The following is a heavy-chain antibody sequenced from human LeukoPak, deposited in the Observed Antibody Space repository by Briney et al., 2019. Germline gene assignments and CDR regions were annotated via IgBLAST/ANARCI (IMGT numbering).Heavy chain of an antibody. CDR1: GFSVSSNY. Sequence: GGSLRLSCAASGFSVSSNYMSWVRQAPGKGLEWVSVIYSGGDTYYADSVKGRFTISRDNSKNTLYLQMDSLRGEDTAVYYCARYPVGAGLPDALDIWGQGTTVTVSS. D-gene: IGHD1-26*01. CDR2: IYSGGDT. V-gene: IGHV3-66*01. CDR3: ARYPVGAGLPDALDI. J-gene: IGHJ3*02.